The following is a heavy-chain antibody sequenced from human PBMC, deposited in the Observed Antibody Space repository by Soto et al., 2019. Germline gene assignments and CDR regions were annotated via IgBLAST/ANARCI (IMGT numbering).Heavy chain of an antibody. CDR3: AVGYIYGYYLDY. CDR1: GFTVSSNY. V-gene: IGHV3-53*04. CDR2: IYSGGST. J-gene: IGHJ4*02. D-gene: IGHD5-18*01. Sequence: GGSLRLSCAASGFTVSSNYMSWVSQAPGNGLERVSVIYSGGSTYYADSVKGRLTISRHNSKNTLYLQMNSLRAEDTAEYYCAVGYIYGYYLDYWGQGTLVTVSS.